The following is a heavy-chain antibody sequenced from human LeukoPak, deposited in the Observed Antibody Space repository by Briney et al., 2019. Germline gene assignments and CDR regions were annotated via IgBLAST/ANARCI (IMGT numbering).Heavy chain of an antibody. D-gene: IGHD2-15*01. CDR1: GFTFSSYA. V-gene: IGHV3-30-3*01. CDR3: ARDRVVAADDFDY. J-gene: IGHJ4*02. CDR2: ISYDGSNK. Sequence: PGGSLRLSCAASGFTFSSYAMHWVRQAPGKGLEWVAVISYDGSNKYYADSVKGRFTISRDNSKNTLYLQMNSLRAEDTAVYYCARDRVVAADDFDYWGQGTLVTVSS.